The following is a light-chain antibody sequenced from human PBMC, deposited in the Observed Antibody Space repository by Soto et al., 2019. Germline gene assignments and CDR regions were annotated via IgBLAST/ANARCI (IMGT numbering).Light chain of an antibody. V-gene: IGKV1-5*01. J-gene: IGKJ1*01. CDR3: QQYRSYWT. CDR2: DAS. CDR1: QSLTGW. Sequence: DIQMTQSPSTLSASVGDRVTITCRASQSLTGWLAWYQQKPGEVPKLLIYDASSLESGVPSRFSGSGSGTEFTFIFRSLQPDDSATYYCQQYRSYWTFGQGTKVEIK.